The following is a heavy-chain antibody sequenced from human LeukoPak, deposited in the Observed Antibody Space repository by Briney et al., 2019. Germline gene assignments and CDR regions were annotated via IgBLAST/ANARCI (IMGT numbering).Heavy chain of an antibody. V-gene: IGHV3-23*01. Sequence: GGSVRLSCAASGFTFSSYAMSWVRQAPGKGLEWVSAISGSGGSTYYADSVKGRFTISRDNSKNTLYLQMNSLRAEDTAVSYCAKGFTTIAAAGTNWFDPWGQGTLVTVSS. D-gene: IGHD6-13*01. CDR1: GFTFSSYA. CDR3: AKGFTTIAAAGTNWFDP. J-gene: IGHJ5*02. CDR2: ISGSGGST.